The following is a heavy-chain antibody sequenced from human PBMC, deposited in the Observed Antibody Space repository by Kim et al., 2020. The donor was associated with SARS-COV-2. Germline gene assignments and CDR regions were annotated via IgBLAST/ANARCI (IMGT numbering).Heavy chain of an antibody. J-gene: IGHJ4*02. V-gene: IGHV4-59*13. CDR3: ARRFSYYVPFDY. CDR1: GGSISSYY. CDR2: IYYSGST. Sequence: SETLSLTCTVSGGSISSYYWSWIRQPPGKGLEWIGYIYYSGSTNYNPSLKSRVTISVDTSKNQFSLKLSSVTAADTAVYYCARRFSYYVPFDYWGQGTLVTVSS. D-gene: IGHD1-26*01.